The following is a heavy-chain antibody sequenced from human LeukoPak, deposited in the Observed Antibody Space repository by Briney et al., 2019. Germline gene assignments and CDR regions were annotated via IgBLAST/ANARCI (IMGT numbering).Heavy chain of an antibody. CDR1: GYRFTSYW. Sequence: GESLKISCKGSGYRFTSYWIAWVRQMPGKGLEWMGIIYPSDSDTKYSPSFQGQVTISVDKSITTAYLQWSSLKASDTAVYYCARLAANSLGYWGQGTLVTVSS. CDR2: IYPSDSDT. J-gene: IGHJ4*02. CDR3: ARLAANSLGY. V-gene: IGHV5-51*01. D-gene: IGHD5-24*01.